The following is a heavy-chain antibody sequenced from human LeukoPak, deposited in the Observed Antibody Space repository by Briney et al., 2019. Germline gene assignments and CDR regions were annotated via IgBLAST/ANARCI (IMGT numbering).Heavy chain of an antibody. CDR1: GFTFSSYW. J-gene: IGHJ3*02. CDR3: ARDSGRAGSYYNVYGAFDI. V-gene: IGHV3-7*01. D-gene: IGHD3-10*01. Sequence: PGGSLRLSCAASGFTFSSYWMSWVRQAPGKGLEWVANIKQDGSEKYYVDSVKGRFTISRDNAKNSLYLQMNSLRAEDTAVYYCARDSGRAGSYYNVYGAFDIWGQGTMVTVSS. CDR2: IKQDGSEK.